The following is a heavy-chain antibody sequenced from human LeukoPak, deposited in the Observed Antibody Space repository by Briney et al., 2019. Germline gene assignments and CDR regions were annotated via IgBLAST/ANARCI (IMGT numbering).Heavy chain of an antibody. CDR3: ARHGRGMVATYNDY. CDR2: IYYSGST. V-gene: IGHV4-59*08. Sequence: SETLSLTCTVSGGSISSYYWSWIRQPPGKGLEWIGYIYYSGSTNYNPSLKSRVAISVDTSKNQFSLKLSSVTAADKAVYYCARHGRGMVATYNDYWGQGTLVTVSS. D-gene: IGHD5-12*01. CDR1: GGSISSYY. J-gene: IGHJ4*02.